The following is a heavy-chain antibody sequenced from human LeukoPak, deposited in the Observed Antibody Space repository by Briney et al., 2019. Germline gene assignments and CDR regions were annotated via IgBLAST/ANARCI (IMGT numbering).Heavy chain of an antibody. CDR3: ARDRGTSWSFDYGGNRGLDY. V-gene: IGHV4-4*07. J-gene: IGHJ4*02. CDR2: IYTSGST. CDR1: GGSISSYY. Sequence: SETLSLTCTVSGGSISSYYWSWIRQPAGKGLEWIGRIYTSGSTNYNPSLKSRVTMSVDTSKNQFSLKLSSVTAADTAVYYCARDRGTSWSFDYGGNRGLDYWGQGTLVTVSS. D-gene: IGHD4-23*01.